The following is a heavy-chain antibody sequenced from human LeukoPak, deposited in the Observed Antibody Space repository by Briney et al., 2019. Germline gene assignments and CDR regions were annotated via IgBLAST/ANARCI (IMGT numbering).Heavy chain of an antibody. CDR3: ARARGIVGATFDY. V-gene: IGHV3-48*03. J-gene: IGHJ4*02. Sequence: PGGSLRLSCAASGFTFSSYEMNWVRQAPGKGLEWVSYISSSGSTIYYADSVKGRFTISRDNAKNSLYLQMNSLRAEDTAVYYCARARGIVGATFDYWGQGTLVTVSS. CDR1: GFTFSSYE. D-gene: IGHD1-26*01. CDR2: ISSSGSTI.